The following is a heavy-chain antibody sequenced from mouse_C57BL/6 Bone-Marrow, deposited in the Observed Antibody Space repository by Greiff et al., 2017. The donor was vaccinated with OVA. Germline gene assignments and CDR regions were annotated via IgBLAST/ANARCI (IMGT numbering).Heavy chain of an antibody. J-gene: IGHJ4*01. Sequence: DVKLQESGPGLVKPSQSLSLTCSVTGYSITSGYYWNWIRQFPGNKLEWMGYISYDGSNNYNPSLKNRISITRDTSKNQFFLKLNSVTTEDTATYYCARKKLGRYYAMDYWGQGTSVTVSS. V-gene: IGHV3-6*01. CDR1: GYSITSGYY. CDR2: ISYDGSN. CDR3: ARKKLGRYYAMDY. D-gene: IGHD4-1*01.